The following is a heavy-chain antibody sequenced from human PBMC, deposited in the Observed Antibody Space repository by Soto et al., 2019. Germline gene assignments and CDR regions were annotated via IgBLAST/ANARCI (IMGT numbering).Heavy chain of an antibody. CDR3: ARESEDLTSNFDY. CDR1: GYTFSSFY. CDR2: INPSGGDT. V-gene: IGHV1-46*01. Sequence: QVQLVQSGAEVKKPGASVKVSCKASGYTFSSFYMHWVRQAPGRGLEWMGIINPSGGDTGYGKKFQGRVTMTRDTSTSTVYIEVSSLRPDDTAVYYCARESEDLTSNFDYWGQGTLVTVSS. J-gene: IGHJ4*02.